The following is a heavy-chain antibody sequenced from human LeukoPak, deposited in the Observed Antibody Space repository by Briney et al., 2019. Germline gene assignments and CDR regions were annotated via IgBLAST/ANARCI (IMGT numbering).Heavy chain of an antibody. J-gene: IGHJ3*02. Sequence: SETLSLTCAVYGGSFSGYYWSWLRQPPGKGLEWIGEINHSGSTNYNPSLKSRVTISVDTSKNQSSLKLSSVTAADTAVYYCARPSSGYYFDTWGQGTMVTVSS. CDR3: ARPSSGYYFDT. CDR1: GGSFSGYY. CDR2: INHSGST. D-gene: IGHD3-22*01. V-gene: IGHV4-34*01.